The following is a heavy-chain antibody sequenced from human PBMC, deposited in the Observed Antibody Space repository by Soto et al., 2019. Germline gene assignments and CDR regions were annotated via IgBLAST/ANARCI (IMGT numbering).Heavy chain of an antibody. Sequence: GGSLRLSCAASGFTFSSYAMSWVRQAPGKGLEWVSAISGSGGSTYYADSVKGRFTISRDNSKNTLYLQMNSLRAEDTAVYYCAKDPGCSGGSCYSGVGHWGQGTLVTVSS. D-gene: IGHD2-15*01. J-gene: IGHJ4*02. CDR1: GFTFSSYA. CDR3: AKDPGCSGGSCYSGVGH. CDR2: ISGSGGST. V-gene: IGHV3-23*01.